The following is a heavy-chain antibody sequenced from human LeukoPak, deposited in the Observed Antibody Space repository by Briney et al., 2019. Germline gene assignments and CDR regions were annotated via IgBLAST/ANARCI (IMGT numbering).Heavy chain of an antibody. J-gene: IGHJ4*02. CDR2: ISGSGGST. V-gene: IGHV3-23*01. CDR3: AKSVRIVVVPAATPPLDY. CDR1: GFTFSSYA. D-gene: IGHD2-2*01. Sequence: GGSPRLSCAASGFTFSSYAMSWVRQAPGKGLEWVSAISGSGGSTYYADSVKGRFTISRDNSKNTLYLQMNSLRAEDTAVYYCAKSVRIVVVPAATPPLDYWGQGTLVTVSS.